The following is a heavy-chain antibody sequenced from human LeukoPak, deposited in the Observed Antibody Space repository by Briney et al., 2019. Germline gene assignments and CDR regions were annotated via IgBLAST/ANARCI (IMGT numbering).Heavy chain of an antibody. D-gene: IGHD3-9*01. CDR3: VRSGLNYDILTGYYVETTFDY. J-gene: IGHJ4*02. V-gene: IGHV3-48*01. CDR1: GFTFSRYS. Sequence: GGSLRLSCAASGFTFSRYSMNWVRQAPGKGLEWVSYIRSSSSPIYYADSVKGRFNISRDNAKESLYLQMHSLRAEDTAVYYCVRSGLNYDILTGYYVETTFDYWGQGTLVSVSS. CDR2: IRSSSSPI.